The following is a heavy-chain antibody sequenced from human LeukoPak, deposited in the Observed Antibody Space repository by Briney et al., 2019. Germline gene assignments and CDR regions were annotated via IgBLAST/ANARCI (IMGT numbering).Heavy chain of an antibody. D-gene: IGHD1-1*01. CDR1: GGSISSGGYY. V-gene: IGHV4-31*03. J-gene: IGHJ5*02. Sequence: SETLSLTRTVSGGSISSGGYYWSWIRQHPGKGLEWIGYIYYSGSTYYNPSLKSRVTISVDTSKNQFSLKLSSVTAADTAVYYCARDLERHNWFDPWGQGTLVTVSS. CDR2: IYYSGST. CDR3: ARDLERHNWFDP.